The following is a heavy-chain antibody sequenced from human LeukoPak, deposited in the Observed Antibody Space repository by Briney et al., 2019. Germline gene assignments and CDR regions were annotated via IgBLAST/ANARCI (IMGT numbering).Heavy chain of an antibody. CDR1: GGSISSGDYY. V-gene: IGHV4-30-4*01. Sequence: PSGTLSLTRTVSGGSISSGDYYWSWIRQPPGKGLGWIGYIYYNGSTCYNPSLKSRVTISVDTSRNQFSLKLSSVTAADTAVYYCARTLVGHGAFDIWGQGTMVTVSS. CDR3: ARTLVGHGAFDI. D-gene: IGHD1-26*01. J-gene: IGHJ3*02. CDR2: IYYNGST.